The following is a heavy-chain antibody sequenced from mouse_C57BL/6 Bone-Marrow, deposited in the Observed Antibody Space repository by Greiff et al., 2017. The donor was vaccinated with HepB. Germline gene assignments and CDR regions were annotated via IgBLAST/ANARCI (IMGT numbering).Heavy chain of an antibody. Sequence: EVQLQQSGTVLARPGASVKMSCKTSGYTFTSYWMHWVKQRPGQGLEWIGAIYPGNSDTSYNQKFKGKAKLTAVTSASTAYMELSSLTNEDSAVYYWTRIWGNYYGSSYEVYWGQGTTLTVSS. V-gene: IGHV1-5*01. D-gene: IGHD1-1*01. CDR3: TRIWGNYYGSSYEVY. CDR2: IYPGNSDT. J-gene: IGHJ2*01. CDR1: GYTFTSYW.